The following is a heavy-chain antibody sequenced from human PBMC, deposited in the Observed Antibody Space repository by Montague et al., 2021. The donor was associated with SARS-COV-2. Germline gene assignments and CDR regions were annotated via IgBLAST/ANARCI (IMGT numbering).Heavy chain of an antibody. Sequence: SLRPSCAASGFTFSRYEMSWVRQAPGKGLEWVSYITGSGSSIHYADSVKGRFTISRDNAKNSLYLQMNSLRAEDTAVYYCARVDANWVWSGYTNWFDPWGQGTQVTVSS. D-gene: IGHD3-3*01. CDR1: GFTFSRYE. CDR2: ITGSGSSI. J-gene: IGHJ5*02. CDR3: ARVDANWVWSGYTNWFDP. V-gene: IGHV3-48*03.